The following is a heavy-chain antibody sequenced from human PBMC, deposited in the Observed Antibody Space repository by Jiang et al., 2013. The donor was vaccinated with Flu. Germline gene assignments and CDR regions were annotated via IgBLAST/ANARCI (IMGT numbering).Heavy chain of an antibody. CDR3: ARAGEYYDYVWGSYRYTWFDP. CDR2: INPNSGGT. V-gene: IGHV1-2*02. CDR1: GYTFTGYY. Sequence: GAEVKKPGASVKVSCKASGYTFTGYYMHWVRQAPGQGLEWMGWINPNSGGTNYAQKFQGRVTMTRDTSISTAYMELSRLRSDDTAVYYCARAGEYYDYVWGSYRYTWFDPWGQGTLVTVSS. J-gene: IGHJ5*02. D-gene: IGHD3-16*02.